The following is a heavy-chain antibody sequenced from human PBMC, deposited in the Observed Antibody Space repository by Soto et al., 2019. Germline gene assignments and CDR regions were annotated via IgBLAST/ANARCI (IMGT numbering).Heavy chain of an antibody. D-gene: IGHD2-2*01. CDR3: ARNIVVLPAAPGDYYYYYGRDV. J-gene: IGHJ6*02. Sequence: SVKVSCKASGGTFSSYAISWVRQAPGQGLEWMGGIIPIFGTANYAQKFQGRVTITADDSTSTAYMKLSSLRSEDTAVYYCARNIVVLPAAPGDYYYYYGRDVWGQGTTVTVSS. CDR1: GGTFSSYA. CDR2: IIPIFGTA. V-gene: IGHV1-69*13.